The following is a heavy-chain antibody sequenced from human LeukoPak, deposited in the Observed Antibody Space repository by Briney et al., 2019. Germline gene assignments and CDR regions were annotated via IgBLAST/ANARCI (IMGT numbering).Heavy chain of an antibody. CDR3: ARAIYCSGGSCQKYYLDN. V-gene: IGHV4-38-2*01. D-gene: IGHD2-15*01. J-gene: IGHJ4*02. CDR2: IYHSGST. Sequence: SETLSLTCAVSGYSIRSGYYWGWIRQPPGKGLEWIGSIYHSGSTYYNPSLKSRVTISVDTSKNQFPLKLSSVPAADTAVYYCARAIYCSGGSCQKYYLDNWGQGTLGTVSS. CDR1: GYSIRSGYY.